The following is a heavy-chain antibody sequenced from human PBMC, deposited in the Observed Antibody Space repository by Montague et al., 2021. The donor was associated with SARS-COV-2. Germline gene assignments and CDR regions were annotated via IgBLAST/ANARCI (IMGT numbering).Heavy chain of an antibody. CDR2: IYYSGST. CDR3: ARGIPRPMRWLLVVDDGFDI. V-gene: IGHV4-59*01. J-gene: IGHJ3*02. CDR1: GGSISSYY. Sequence: SETLSLTCTVSGGSISSYYWSWIRQPPGKGLEWIGYIYYSGSTNYNPSLKSRVTISVDTSKNQFSLKLSSVTAADTAVYYCARGIPRPMRWLLVVDDGFDIWGQGTMVTVSS. D-gene: IGHD3-22*01.